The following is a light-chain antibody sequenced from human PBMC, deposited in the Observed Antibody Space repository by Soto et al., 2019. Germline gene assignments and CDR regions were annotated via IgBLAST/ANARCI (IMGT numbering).Light chain of an antibody. J-gene: IGLJ2*01. CDR1: SSNIGSNY. Sequence: QSVLTQPPSASGTPGQRVTISCSGSSSNIGSNYVYWYQQLPGTAPKPLIYRNNQRPSGVPDRFSGSKSGTSGSLAISGLRSEDEADYYCAAWDDSLSGVVFGGGTKLTVL. CDR3: AAWDDSLSGVV. V-gene: IGLV1-47*01. CDR2: RNN.